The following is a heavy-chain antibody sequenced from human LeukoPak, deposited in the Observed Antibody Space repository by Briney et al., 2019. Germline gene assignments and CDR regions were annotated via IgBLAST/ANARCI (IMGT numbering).Heavy chain of an antibody. CDR3: ARDAGHCSGGSCYYRDY. J-gene: IGHJ4*02. V-gene: IGHV3-21*01. D-gene: IGHD2-15*01. CDR2: ISSSSYI. CDR1: GFTFSSYS. Sequence: GGSLRLSCAASGFTFSSYSMNWVRQAPGKGLEWVSSISSSSYIYYADSVKGRFTISRDNAKNSLYLQMNSLRAEDTAVYYCARDAGHCSGGSCYYRDYWGQGTLVTVSS.